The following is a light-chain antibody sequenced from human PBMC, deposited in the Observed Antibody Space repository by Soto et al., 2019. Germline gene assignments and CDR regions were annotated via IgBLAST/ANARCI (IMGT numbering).Light chain of an antibody. CDR3: QFGTLVWT. CDR1: QSVSDTY. J-gene: IGKJ1*01. V-gene: IGKV3-20*01. CDR2: GAS. Sequence: EIVLTQSPGTLSLSPGERATLSCRASQSVSDTYLAWYQQKPGQPPRLLIYGASNRATGIPDRFSGSGSGTGFTLTVSRLEHEDFAVYYCQFGTLVWTFGQGTKVEIK.